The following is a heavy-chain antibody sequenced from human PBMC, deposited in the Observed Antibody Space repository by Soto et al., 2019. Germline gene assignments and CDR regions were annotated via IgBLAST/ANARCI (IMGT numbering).Heavy chain of an antibody. D-gene: IGHD6-6*01. J-gene: IGHJ6*02. CDR1: GFTFNNYG. Sequence: GGSLRLSCAASGFTFNNYGMHWVRQAPGKGLEWVAVISYDGSNKYYADSVKGRFTISRDNSKNTLYLQMNSLRAEDTAVYYCAKAKVGLAARNYYYYGMGVWGQGTTVTVSS. CDR3: AKAKVGLAARNYYYYGMGV. V-gene: IGHV3-30*18. CDR2: ISYDGSNK.